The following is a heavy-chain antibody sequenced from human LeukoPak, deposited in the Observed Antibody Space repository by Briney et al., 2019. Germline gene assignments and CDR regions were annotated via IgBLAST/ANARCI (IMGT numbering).Heavy chain of an antibody. CDR3: ARGGTAVIAPYAFDI. D-gene: IGHD4-23*01. J-gene: IGHJ3*02. CDR1: GGSISSYY. V-gene: IGHV4-59*01. Sequence: PSETLSLTCNVSGGSISSYYWSWIRQPPGKWMEWIGYIYYSGSTSCNPSVKSRVAMSVDTSKKQFSLKLSSLTAADTAVYYCARGGTAVIAPYAFDIWGQGTMVTVSS. CDR2: IYYSGST.